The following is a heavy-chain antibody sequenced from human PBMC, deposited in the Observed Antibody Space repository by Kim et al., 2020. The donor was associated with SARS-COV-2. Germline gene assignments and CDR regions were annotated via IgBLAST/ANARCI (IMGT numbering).Heavy chain of an antibody. V-gene: IGHV3-21*01. CDR3: SKSMVASVAGTFDY. CDR1: GFTFSSYS. J-gene: IGHJ4*02. Sequence: GGSLRLSCAASGFTFSSYSMNWVRQAPGKGLEWVSSISSSSSYIYYADSVKGRFTISRDNAENSLYLQMNSLRAEDTAVYYCSKSMVASVAGTFDYWGQGTLVTLSS. CDR2: ISSSSSYI. D-gene: IGHD6-19*01.